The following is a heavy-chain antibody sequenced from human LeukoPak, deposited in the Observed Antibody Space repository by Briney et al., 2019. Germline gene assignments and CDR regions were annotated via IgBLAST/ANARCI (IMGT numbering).Heavy chain of an antibody. CDR1: GGSISSGGYY. Sequence: SETLSLTRTVSGGSISSGGYYWSWIRQHPGKGLEWIGYIYYSGSTYYNPSLKSRVTISVDTSKNQFSLKLSSVTAADTAVYYCARVVVAARSIDYWGQGTLVTVSS. D-gene: IGHD2-15*01. CDR2: IYYSGST. CDR3: ARVVVAARSIDY. V-gene: IGHV4-31*03. J-gene: IGHJ4*02.